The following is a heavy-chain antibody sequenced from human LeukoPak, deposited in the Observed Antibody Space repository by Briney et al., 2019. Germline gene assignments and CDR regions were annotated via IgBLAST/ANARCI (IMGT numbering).Heavy chain of an antibody. Sequence: SETLSLTCTVSGGSISSSSYYWGWIRQPPGKGLEWIGYIYYSGSTNYNPSLKSRVTISVDRSKNQFSLKLSSVTAADTAVYYCARMSDCGGDCYSVGIDYWGQGTLVTVSS. CDR2: IYYSGST. V-gene: IGHV4-61*05. CDR1: GGSISSSSYY. D-gene: IGHD2-21*01. CDR3: ARMSDCGGDCYSVGIDY. J-gene: IGHJ4*02.